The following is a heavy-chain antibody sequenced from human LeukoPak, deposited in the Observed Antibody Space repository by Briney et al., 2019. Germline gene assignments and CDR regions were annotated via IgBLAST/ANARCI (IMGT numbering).Heavy chain of an antibody. V-gene: IGHV3-33*03. J-gene: IGHJ6*02. CDR2: IWYDGSNK. Sequence: GGSLRLSCAASGFTFSSYGMHWVRQAPGKGLEWVAVIWYDGSNKYYADSVKGRFTISRDNAKNSLYLQMNSLRAEDTALYYCAKDMNDFSRGMDVWGQGTTVTVSS. D-gene: IGHD3-3*01. CDR3: AKDMNDFSRGMDV. CDR1: GFTFSSYG.